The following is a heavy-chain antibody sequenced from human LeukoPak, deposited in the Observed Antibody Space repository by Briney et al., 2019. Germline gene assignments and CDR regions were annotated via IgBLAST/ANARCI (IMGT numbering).Heavy chain of an antibody. Sequence: GGSLRLSCAASGFTFSSYSMNWVRQAPGKGLEWVSYISSSGSTIYYADSVKGRFTISRDNAKNSLYLQMSSLRAEDTAVYYCARGLGIVVVVGGDYWGQGTLVTVSS. V-gene: IGHV3-48*04. CDR2: ISSSGSTI. D-gene: IGHD2-15*01. CDR1: GFTFSSYS. CDR3: ARGLGIVVVVGGDY. J-gene: IGHJ4*02.